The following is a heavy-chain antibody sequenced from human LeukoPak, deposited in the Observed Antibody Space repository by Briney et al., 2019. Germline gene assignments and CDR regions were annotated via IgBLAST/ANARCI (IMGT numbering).Heavy chain of an antibody. D-gene: IGHD2-2*01. Sequence: GGSLRLSCAASGFTFSDYYMSWIRQAPGKGLEWVSYISSSGSTIYYADSVKGRFTISRDNAKNSLYLQMNSLRAEDTAVYYCARVQPAGFGSFSADAYNWFDPWGQGTLVTVSS. CDR2: ISSSGSTI. CDR1: GFTFSDYY. CDR3: ARVQPAGFGSFSADAYNWFDP. V-gene: IGHV3-11*01. J-gene: IGHJ5*02.